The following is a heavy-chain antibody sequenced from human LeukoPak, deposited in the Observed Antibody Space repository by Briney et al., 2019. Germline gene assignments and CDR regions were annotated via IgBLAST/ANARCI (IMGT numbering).Heavy chain of an antibody. V-gene: IGHV1-46*01. CDR1: GYTFTSYY. Sequence: ASVKVSCKASGYTFTSYYMHWVRQAPGQGLEWMGIINPSGGSTSYAQKFQGRVTMTRDTSTSTVYMELSSLRSEDTAVYYCARDLYSSGWSNWFDPWGQGTLVTVSS. J-gene: IGHJ5*02. CDR2: INPSGGST. D-gene: IGHD6-19*01. CDR3: ARDLYSSGWSNWFDP.